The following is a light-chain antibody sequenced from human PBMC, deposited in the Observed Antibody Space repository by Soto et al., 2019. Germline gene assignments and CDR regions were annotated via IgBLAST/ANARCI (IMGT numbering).Light chain of an antibody. CDR1: SSDVGGYNF. J-gene: IGLJ3*02. CDR3: NSYTAATTLV. Sequence: QSVLTQPASVSGSPGQSITISCTGTSSDVGGYNFVSWYQQHPGKAPKLIIFEVTHRPSGVSNRFSGSKSGNTASLTISGLQAEDEADYYCNSYTAATTLVFGGRTQLTVL. V-gene: IGLV2-14*01. CDR2: EVT.